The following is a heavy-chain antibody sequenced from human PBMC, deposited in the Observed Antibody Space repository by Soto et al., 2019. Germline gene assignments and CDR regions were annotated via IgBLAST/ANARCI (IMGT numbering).Heavy chain of an antibody. CDR1: GGSISSGGYY. CDR3: ARKTQPWFGGGNIDY. D-gene: IGHD3-10*01. J-gene: IGHJ4*02. CDR2: IYYSGST. V-gene: IGHV4-31*03. Sequence: SETLSLTCTVSGGSISSGGYYWSWIRQHPGKGLEWIGYIYYSGSTYYNPSLKSRVTISVDTSKNQFSLKLSSVTAADTAVYYCARKTQPWFGGGNIDYWGQGTLVTVSS.